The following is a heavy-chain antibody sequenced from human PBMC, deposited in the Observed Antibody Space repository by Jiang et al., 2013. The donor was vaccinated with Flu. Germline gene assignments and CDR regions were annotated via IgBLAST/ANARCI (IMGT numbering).Heavy chain of an antibody. CDR3: ARDSSSEAYPLLLYYFDL. J-gene: IGHJ2*01. Sequence: VQLVESGAEVKKPGSSVRVSCKASGGSFHNVISWVRQAPGQGLEWMGGFIPFFGTANYAQKFQGRLKVTADESTSTAYMELSSLTSEDTAVYYCARDSSSEAYPLLLYYFDLWGRGTLVTVSS. CDR2: FIPFFGTA. D-gene: IGHD1-26*01. CDR1: GGSFHNV. V-gene: IGHV1-69*01.